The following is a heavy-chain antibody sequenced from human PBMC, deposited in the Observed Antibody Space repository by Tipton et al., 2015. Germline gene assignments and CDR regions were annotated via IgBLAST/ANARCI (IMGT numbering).Heavy chain of an antibody. CDR1: GDSVSSNTAT. CDR2: TFFWSKWYI. D-gene: IGHD3-16*01. Sequence: GLVKPSQTLSLTCAISGDSVSSNTATWNWIRQSPSRGLEWLGRTFFWSKWYIYYAISVKSRITINPDTSKNQFSLQLNSVTPEATAVYYCARGSYTSAWFWGQGTPVIVSS. J-gene: IGHJ4*02. V-gene: IGHV6-1*01. CDR3: ARGSYTSAWF.